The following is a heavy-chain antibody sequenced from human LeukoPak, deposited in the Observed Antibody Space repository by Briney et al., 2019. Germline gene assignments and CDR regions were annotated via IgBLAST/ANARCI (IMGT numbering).Heavy chain of an antibody. Sequence: GGSLRLSCAASGFTFSSYWMSWVRQAPGKGLEWVADIKQDGSEKQYVDSVKGRFAISRDNAENSLYLQMNSLKAEDTAVYYCGRFTRSGDSVYWGQGTLVTVSS. CDR1: GFTFSSYW. V-gene: IGHV3-7*04. CDR2: IKQDGSEK. CDR3: GRFTRSGDSVY. J-gene: IGHJ4*02. D-gene: IGHD7-27*01.